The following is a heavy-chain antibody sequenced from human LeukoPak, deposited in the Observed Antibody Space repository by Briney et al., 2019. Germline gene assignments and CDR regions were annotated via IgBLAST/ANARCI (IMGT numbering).Heavy chain of an antibody. V-gene: IGHV1-2*06. CDR2: INPNSGGT. Sequence: ASVKVSCKASGYTFTGYYMHWVRQAPGQGLEWMGRINPNSGGTNYAQKFQGRVTMTRDTSTSTVYMELSSLRSEDTAVYYCARVLAIYGSGSSFAFDIWGQGTMVTVSS. D-gene: IGHD3-10*01. CDR3: ARVLAIYGSGSSFAFDI. CDR1: GYTFTGYY. J-gene: IGHJ3*02.